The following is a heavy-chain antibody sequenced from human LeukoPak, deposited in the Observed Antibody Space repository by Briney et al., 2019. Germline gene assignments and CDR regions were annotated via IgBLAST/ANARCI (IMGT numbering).Heavy chain of an antibody. V-gene: IGHV4-39*07. D-gene: IGHD1-26*01. J-gene: IGHJ6*03. Sequence: SETLSLTCTVSGGSISSSSYYWGWIRQPPGKGLEWIGSIYYSGSTYYNPSLKSRVTISVDTSKNQFSLKLSSVTAADTAVYYCAREELPRGANYYYYMDVWGKGTTVTISS. CDR1: GGSISSSSYY. CDR2: IYYSGST. CDR3: AREELPRGANYYYYMDV.